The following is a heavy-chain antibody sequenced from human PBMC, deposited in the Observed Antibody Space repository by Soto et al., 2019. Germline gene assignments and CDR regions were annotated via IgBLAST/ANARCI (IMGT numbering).Heavy chain of an antibody. CDR2: INHSGST. CDR3: ARGRSVSTYSTYWYSGWPFDL. Sequence: SETLSLTCAVYGGSFSGSYWNWIRQPPGKGLEWIGEINHSGSTNYNPSLKGRVTISLDTSKNKFSLNLSSVTAADTAVYYCARGRSVSTYSTYWYSGWPFDLCGRGPLVT. CDR1: GGSFSGSY. D-gene: IGHD6-13*01. J-gene: IGHJ2*01. V-gene: IGHV4-34*01.